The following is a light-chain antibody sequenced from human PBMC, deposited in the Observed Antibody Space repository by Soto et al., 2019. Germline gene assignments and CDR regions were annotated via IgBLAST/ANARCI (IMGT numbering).Light chain of an antibody. J-gene: IGKJ1*01. Sequence: EVVLTQSPATLSVSPGERATLSCMSSQSVSSNLAWYQQKPGQAPRLLIYGASTRATGIPARFSGSGSGTEFTLTISSLQSEDFAVYYCQQYNNWPPVTFGQGTKVDIK. CDR2: GAS. CDR1: QSVSSN. V-gene: IGKV3-15*01. CDR3: QQYNNWPPVT.